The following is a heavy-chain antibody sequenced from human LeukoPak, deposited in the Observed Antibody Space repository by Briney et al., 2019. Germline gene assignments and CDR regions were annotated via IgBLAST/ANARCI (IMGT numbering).Heavy chain of an antibody. CDR3: ARTPYYYYMDV. V-gene: IGHV4-59*01. Sequence: PSETLSLTCTVSGDSLSSYYWSWIRQPPGKGLEWIGYIYNSESTNYNPSLKSRLTISVDTSKNQFSLKLSSVTAADTAVYYCARTPYYYYMDVWGKGTTVTVSS. CDR2: IYNSEST. J-gene: IGHJ6*03. CDR1: GDSLSSYY.